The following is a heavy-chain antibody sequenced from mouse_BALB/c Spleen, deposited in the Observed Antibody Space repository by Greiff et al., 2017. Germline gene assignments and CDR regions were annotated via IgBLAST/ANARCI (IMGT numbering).Heavy chain of an antibody. V-gene: IGHV1-69*02. CDR2: IYPSDSYT. CDR3: TRGGYGSSYDYFDY. CDR1: GYTFTSYW. Sequence: QVQLQQPGAELVRPGASVKLSCKASGYTFTSYWINWVKQRPGQGLEWIGNIYPSDSYTNYNQKFKDKATLTVDKSSSTAYMQLSSPTSEDSAVYYCTRGGYGSSYDYFDYWGQGTTLTVSS. D-gene: IGHD1-1*01. J-gene: IGHJ2*01.